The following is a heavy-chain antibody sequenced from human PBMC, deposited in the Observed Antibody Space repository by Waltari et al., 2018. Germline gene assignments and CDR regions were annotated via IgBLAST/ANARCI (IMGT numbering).Heavy chain of an antibody. V-gene: IGHV3-21*01. CDR3: ARVPPYGSGPLAYGMDV. D-gene: IGHD3-10*01. CDR1: GFTFSSYS. J-gene: IGHJ6*02. Sequence: AASGFTFSSYSMNWVRQAPGKGLEWVSSISSSSSYIYYADSVKGRFTISRDNAKNSLYLQMNSLRPEDTAVYYCARVPPYGSGPLAYGMDVWGQGTTVTVSS. CDR2: ISSSSSYI.